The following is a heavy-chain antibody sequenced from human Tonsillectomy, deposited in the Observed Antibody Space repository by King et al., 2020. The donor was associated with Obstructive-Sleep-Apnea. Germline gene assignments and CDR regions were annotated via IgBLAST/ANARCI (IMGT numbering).Heavy chain of an antibody. V-gene: IGHV3-66*04. CDR1: GFTVIYTY. CDR2: IYGDGST. J-gene: IGHJ4*02. Sequence: VQLVESGGGLVQPGGSLRLSCAASGFTVIYTYMSWVRQAPGKGLEWVSIIYGDGSTYYADSLKGRFTISRDNSKNTLYLQMNSLRVEDTAIYYCATQYADPNYFDYWGQGTLVTVSS. CDR3: ATQYADPNYFDY.